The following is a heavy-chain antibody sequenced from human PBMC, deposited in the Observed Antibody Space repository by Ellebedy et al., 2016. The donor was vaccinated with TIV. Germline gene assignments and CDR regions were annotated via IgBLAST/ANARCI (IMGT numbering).Heavy chain of an antibody. CDR3: SRMTYSSRWYEGWFDP. D-gene: IGHD6-13*01. CDR2: ISYHGST. Sequence: MPSETLSLTCAVSGGSISSFYLSWIRQPPGKGLEWIGDISYHGSTNYNPSLKSRGTKSVDTYTTQFSLKLSSVTAADTAVYYCSRMTYSSRWYEGWFDPWGQGTLVTVSS. J-gene: IGHJ5*02. CDR1: GGSISSFY. V-gene: IGHV4-59*01.